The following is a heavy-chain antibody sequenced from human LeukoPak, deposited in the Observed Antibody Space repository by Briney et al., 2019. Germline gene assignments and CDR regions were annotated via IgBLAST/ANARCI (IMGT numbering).Heavy chain of an antibody. Sequence: GGSLRLSCAASGFTFSTYWMTWVRQAPGKGLEWVANIKEDGSEKYYVDSVKGRFTISRDNAKNSLYLQMNSLRAEDTAVYYCARALCIWGGDCHYFDYWGQGTLVTVSS. D-gene: IGHD2-21*01. J-gene: IGHJ4*02. CDR1: GFTFSTYW. V-gene: IGHV3-7*01. CDR2: IKEDGSEK. CDR3: ARALCIWGGDCHYFDY.